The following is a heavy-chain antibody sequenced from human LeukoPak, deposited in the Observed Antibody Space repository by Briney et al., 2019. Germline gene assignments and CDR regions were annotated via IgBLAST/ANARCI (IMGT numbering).Heavy chain of an antibody. CDR1: GDSVSTNNAA. D-gene: IGHD6-19*01. CDR2: AYYRSKWYY. J-gene: IGHJ4*02. Sequence: SQTLSLTCAISGDSVSTNNAAWHWLRQSPSRCLELLGRAYYRSKWYYDYAVSVKSRITINPDTSKNHFSLQLNSVTPEDTAVYYCARDPGAGDFDYWARGTLVTVSS. CDR3: ARDPGAGDFDY. V-gene: IGHV6-1*01.